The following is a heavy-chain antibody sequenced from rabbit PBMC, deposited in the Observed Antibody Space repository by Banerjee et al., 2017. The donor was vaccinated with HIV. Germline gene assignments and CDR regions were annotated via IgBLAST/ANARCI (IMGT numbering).Heavy chain of an antibody. CDR2: IVNGDASI. CDR1: GFSFSSSYY. V-gene: IGHV1S40*01. J-gene: IGHJ4*01. Sequence: QSLEESGGDLVKPGASLTLTCTASGFSFSSSYYIYWVRQAPGKGLEWIACIVNGDASIYYANWVNGRFTISRSTSLKTVTLQMTSLTAADTATYFCARDGNLWGPGT. CDR3: ARDGNL.